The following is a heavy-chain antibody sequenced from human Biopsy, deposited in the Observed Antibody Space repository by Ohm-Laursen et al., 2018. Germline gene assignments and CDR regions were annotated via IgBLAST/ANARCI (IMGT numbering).Heavy chain of an antibody. CDR2: IIPIPNVA. J-gene: IGHJ5*02. Sequence: SVNVSCRASGDSFTSSATGWARQAPGQGLEWMGGIIPIPNVATYAQKFQSRITITADESTSTAYMELSSLTSDYTAVYFCARGEGSSWFDPWGHGTLVTVSS. CDR1: GDSFTSSA. D-gene: IGHD1-26*01. CDR3: ARGEGSSWFDP. V-gene: IGHV1-69*10.